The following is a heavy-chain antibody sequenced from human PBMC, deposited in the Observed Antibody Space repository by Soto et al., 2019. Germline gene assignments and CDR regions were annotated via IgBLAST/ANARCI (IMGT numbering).Heavy chain of an antibody. D-gene: IGHD2-2*01. V-gene: IGHV1-3*01. CDR2: INAGNGNT. Sequence: ASVKVSCKASGYTFTSYAMHWVRQAPGQRLEWMGWINAGNGNTKYSQKFQGRVTITRDTSASTAYMELSSLRSEDTAVYYCARGETIVVVPAAIAWFDPWGQGTLVTVSS. J-gene: IGHJ5*02. CDR1: GYTFTSYA. CDR3: ARGETIVVVPAAIAWFDP.